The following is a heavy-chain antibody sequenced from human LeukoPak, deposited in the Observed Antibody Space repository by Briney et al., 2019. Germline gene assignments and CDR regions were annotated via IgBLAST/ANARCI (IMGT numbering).Heavy chain of an antibody. CDR1: GFTFSSYS. Sequence: GGSLRLSCAASGFTFSSYSMNWVRQAPGKGLEWVSSISSSSSYIYYADSVKGRFTISGDNAKNSLYLQMNSLRAEDTAVYYCVRARVLLWFGTPHAFDIWGQGTMVTVSS. CDR3: VRARVLLWFGTPHAFDI. V-gene: IGHV3-21*01. J-gene: IGHJ3*02. D-gene: IGHD3-10*01. CDR2: ISSSSSYI.